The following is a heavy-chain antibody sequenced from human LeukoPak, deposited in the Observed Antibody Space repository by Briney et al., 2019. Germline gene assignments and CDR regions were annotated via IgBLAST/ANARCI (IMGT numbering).Heavy chain of an antibody. V-gene: IGHV4-59*01. Sequence: SETLSLTCTVSGGSISTYYWNWIRQPPGKGLEWIGYIYYSGSTNYNPSLTGRVTISVDTSKNQFSLKLSSVTAADTAVYYCARRVQMSSASATSNTWLDPWGQGTLVTVSS. CDR3: ARRVQMSSASATSNTWLDP. J-gene: IGHJ5*02. D-gene: IGHD3-10*01. CDR1: GGSISTYY. CDR2: IYYSGST.